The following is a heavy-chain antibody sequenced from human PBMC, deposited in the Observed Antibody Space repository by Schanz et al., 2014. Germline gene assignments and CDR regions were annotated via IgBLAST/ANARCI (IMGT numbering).Heavy chain of an antibody. CDR3: ARHGGIPYYPMDV. CDR2: IYYSGTT. Sequence: QLQLQESGPGLVKPSETLSLTCTVSGGSINSAGHYWSWIRQPPGKGLEWIGGIYYSGTTYYNPSLKSRLTMSVDTSKNQFSLRLSSVTAADTAVYYCARHGGIPYYPMDVWGQGTTXTVSS. V-gene: IGHV4-39*01. J-gene: IGHJ6*02. CDR1: GGSINSAGHY. D-gene: IGHD3-16*01.